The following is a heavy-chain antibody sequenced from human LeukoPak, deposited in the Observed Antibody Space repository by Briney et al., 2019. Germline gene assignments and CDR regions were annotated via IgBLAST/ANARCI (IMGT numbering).Heavy chain of an antibody. CDR3: ARYPLDYDFWSGYLSGYMDV. J-gene: IGHJ6*03. CDR2: INHSGST. D-gene: IGHD3-3*01. V-gene: IGHV4-34*01. CDR1: GGSSSGYY. Sequence: PSETLSLTCAVYGGSSSGYYWSWIRQPPGKGLEWIGEINHSGSTNYNPSLKSRVTISVDTSKNQFSLKLSSVTAADTAVYYCARYPLDYDFWSGYLSGYMDVWGKGTTVTVSS.